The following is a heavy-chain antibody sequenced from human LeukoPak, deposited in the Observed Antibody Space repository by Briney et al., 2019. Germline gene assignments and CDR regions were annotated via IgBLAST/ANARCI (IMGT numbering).Heavy chain of an antibody. D-gene: IGHD3-9*01. CDR2: ISAYNGNT. V-gene: IGHV1-18*01. J-gene: IGHJ4*02. CDR1: GYTFTSYG. CDR3: AGDYDILTGVREWDY. Sequence: ASVKVSCEASGYTFTSYGISWVRQAPGQGLEWMGWISAYNGNTNYAQKLQGRVTMTTDTSTSTAYMELRSLRSDDTAVYYCAGDYDILTGVREWDYWGQGTLVTVSS.